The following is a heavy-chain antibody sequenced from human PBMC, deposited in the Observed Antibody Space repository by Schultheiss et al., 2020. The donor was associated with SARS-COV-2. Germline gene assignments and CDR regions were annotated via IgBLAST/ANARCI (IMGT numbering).Heavy chain of an antibody. V-gene: IGHV4-59*01. CDR3: ARDGGGSQNYYYYGMDV. D-gene: IGHD2-15*01. Sequence: SETLSLTCAVYGGSFSGYYWSWIRQPPGKGLEWIGYIYYSGSTNYNPSLKSRVTISVDTSKNQFSLKLSSVTAADTAVYYCARDGGGSQNYYYYGMDVWGQGTTVTVSS. CDR1: GGSFSGYY. CDR2: IYYSGST. J-gene: IGHJ6*02.